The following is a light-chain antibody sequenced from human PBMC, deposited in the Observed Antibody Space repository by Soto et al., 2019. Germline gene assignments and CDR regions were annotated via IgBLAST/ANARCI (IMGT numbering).Light chain of an antibody. J-gene: IGLJ3*02. Sequence: QSVLTQPPSVSEAPRQRVTISCSGSSSNIGNNAVNWYQQLPGKAPKLLIYYDDLLPSGVSDRLSGSKSGTSASLAISGRQSEDEADYYCAAWDDSLNGPVFGGGTQLTGL. CDR3: AAWDDSLNGPV. V-gene: IGLV1-36*01. CDR2: YDD. CDR1: SSNIGNNA.